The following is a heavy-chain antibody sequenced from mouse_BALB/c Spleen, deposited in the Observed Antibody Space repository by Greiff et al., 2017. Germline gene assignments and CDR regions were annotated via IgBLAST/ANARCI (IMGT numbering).Heavy chain of an antibody. CDR1: GYTFSSYW. CDR2: ILPGSGST. CDR3: AGGTARVSWFAY. Sequence: VQLQQSGAELMKPGASVKISCKATGYTFSSYWIEWVKQRPGHGLEWIGEILPGSGSTNYNEKFKGKATFTADTSSNTAYMQLSSLTSEDSAVYYCAGGTARVSWFAYWGQGTLVTVSA. D-gene: IGHD3-1*01. V-gene: IGHV1-9*01. J-gene: IGHJ3*01.